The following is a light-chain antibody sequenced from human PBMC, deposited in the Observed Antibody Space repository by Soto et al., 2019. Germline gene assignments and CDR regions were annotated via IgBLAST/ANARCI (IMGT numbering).Light chain of an antibody. J-gene: IGLJ3*02. CDR3: NSYAVTGTWV. CDR2: EVN. V-gene: IGLV2-8*01. CDR1: SSDVGSYNH. Sequence: QSVLTQPPSASGSPGQSVTISCTGTSSDVGSYNHVSWYQQHPGKAPKLMIYEVNKRPSGVPDRFSGSKSGNTASLTVSGLQAEDEADYYCNSYAVTGTWVFGGGTKLTVL.